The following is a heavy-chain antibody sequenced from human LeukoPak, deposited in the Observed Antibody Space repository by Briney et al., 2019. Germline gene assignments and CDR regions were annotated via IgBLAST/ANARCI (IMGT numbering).Heavy chain of an antibody. V-gene: IGHV3-74*03. J-gene: IGHJ4*02. CDR1: GFTFSDYW. CDR2: INGDGGTL. CDR3: TRDSAHSGDY. D-gene: IGHD2-15*01. Sequence: GGSLRLSCEVSGFTFSDYWMHWVRQVPGKGLMWVSRINGDGGTLTYADSVRGRFTISRDNAKNTLYLQMNSLRAEDTAVYYCTRDSAHSGDYWGQGTLVTVSS.